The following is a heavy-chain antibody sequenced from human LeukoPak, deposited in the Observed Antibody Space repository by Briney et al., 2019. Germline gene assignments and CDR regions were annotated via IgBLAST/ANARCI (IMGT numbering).Heavy chain of an antibody. CDR2: IYYSGST. V-gene: IGHV4-59*12. D-gene: IGHD6-13*01. CDR3: ARGESSGWYYFNN. Sequence: SETLSLTCTVSGGSISSYYWSWIRQPPGKGLEWIGYIYYSGSTNYNPSLKSRVTLSVDTPKNQFSLKLSSVTAADTAVYYCARGESSGWYYFNNWGQRILVTVSS. J-gene: IGHJ4*02. CDR1: GGSISSYY.